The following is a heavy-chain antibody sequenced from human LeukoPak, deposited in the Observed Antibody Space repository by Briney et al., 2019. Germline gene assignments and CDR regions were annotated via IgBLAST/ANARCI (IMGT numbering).Heavy chain of an antibody. V-gene: IGHV3-74*01. CDR1: GFTFSNYW. CDR2: TNNDGSST. J-gene: IGHJ4*02. CDR3: TRSVFPYYFDC. Sequence: GGSLRLSCVASGFTFSNYWIHWVRHAPGKGLVWVSRTNNDGSSTTYADFVKGRFTSSRDNAKNTLYLQRDSLRAEDTAVYYCTRSVFPYYFDCWGQGTLVTVSS. D-gene: IGHD3-10*02.